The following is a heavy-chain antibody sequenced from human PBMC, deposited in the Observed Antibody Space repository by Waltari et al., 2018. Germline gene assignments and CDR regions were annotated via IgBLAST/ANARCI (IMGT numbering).Heavy chain of an antibody. D-gene: IGHD4-17*01. CDR3: ARRLRWQYELDWYFDL. Sequence: QVQLQESGPGLVKPSQTLSLTCTVSGGSISSGSYYWSWIRQPAGKGLEWIGYLYTSGSTNYNPSLKSRVTISVDTSKNQFSLKLSSVTAADTAVYYCARRLRWQYELDWYFDLWGRGTLVTVSS. V-gene: IGHV4-61*09. CDR1: GGSISSGSYY. J-gene: IGHJ2*01. CDR2: LYTSGST.